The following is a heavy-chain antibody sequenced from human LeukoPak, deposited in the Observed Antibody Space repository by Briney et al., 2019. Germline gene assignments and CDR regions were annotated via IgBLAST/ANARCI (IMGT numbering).Heavy chain of an antibody. CDR3: TKDPNGDYIGAFDP. V-gene: IGHV3-23*01. Sequence: GGSLRLSCAASGFSFAMTWVRQAPGKGLEWVSSITGGHYATYDTDSVKGRFTISRDNGKNTLYLQMNSLRADDTAIYYCTKDPNGDYIGAFDPWGQGTLVTVSS. J-gene: IGHJ5*02. CDR1: GFSFA. CDR2: ITGGHYAT. D-gene: IGHD4-17*01.